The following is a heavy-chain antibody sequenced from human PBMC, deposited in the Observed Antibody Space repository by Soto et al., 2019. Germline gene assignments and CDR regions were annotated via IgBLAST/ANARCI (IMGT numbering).Heavy chain of an antibody. J-gene: IGHJ6*02. Sequence: GASVKVSCKASGGTFSSYAISWVRQAPGQGLEWMGGIIPIFGTANYAQKFQGRVTITADESTSTAYMELSSLRSEDTAVYYCARERLIPSSGTYYYYAMDVWGRGTTVTVSS. CDR3: ARERLIPSSGTYYYYAMDV. D-gene: IGHD1-1*01. V-gene: IGHV1-69*13. CDR1: GGTFSSYA. CDR2: IIPIFGTA.